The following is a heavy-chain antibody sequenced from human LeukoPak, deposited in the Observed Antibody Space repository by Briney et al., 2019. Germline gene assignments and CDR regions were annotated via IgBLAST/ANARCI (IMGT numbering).Heavy chain of an antibody. Sequence: SETLSLTCTVSGGSISSYYWNWIRQPPGKGLEWIANIHYSGSTNFDPALKSRATISVDTSTNQFSLRLNSVTAADTAVYYCARQRLRGYYDSSGNYFDLWGQGTLVTVSS. J-gene: IGHJ4*02. CDR1: GGSISSYY. CDR3: ARQRLRGYYDSSGNYFDL. V-gene: IGHV4-59*08. CDR2: IHYSGST. D-gene: IGHD3-22*01.